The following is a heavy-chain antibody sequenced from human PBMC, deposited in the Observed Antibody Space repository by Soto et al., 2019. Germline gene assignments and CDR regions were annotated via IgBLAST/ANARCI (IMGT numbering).Heavy chain of an antibody. V-gene: IGHV3-48*01. CDR2: ISSLSTNI. CDR3: AREGPFWSWFDP. D-gene: IGHD1-1*01. Sequence: GGSLRLSCAASGFIFSDFSMNWVRQAPGKGLEWVAYISSLSTNIYYADSMKGRFTISRDNARNSLYLQMNSLRAEDTAVYYCAREGPFWSWFDPWGQGTLVTVSS. CDR1: GFIFSDFS. J-gene: IGHJ5*02.